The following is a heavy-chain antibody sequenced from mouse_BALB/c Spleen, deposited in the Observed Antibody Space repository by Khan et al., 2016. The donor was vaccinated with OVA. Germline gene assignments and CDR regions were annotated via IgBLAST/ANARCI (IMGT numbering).Heavy chain of an antibody. J-gene: IGHJ1*01. CDR3: ARWAFFYGSGYFDV. Sequence: VQLKESGPGLVKPSQSLSLTCTVTGYSITSDYAWNWIRQFPGNKLEWVGYISYSGSTSYNPSLKSRISVTRDKSKNQFFLQLNSVTTEDTATYYCARWAFFYGSGYFDVWGAGATVTVSS. D-gene: IGHD1-1*01. CDR2: ISYSGST. V-gene: IGHV3-2*02. CDR1: GYSITSDYA.